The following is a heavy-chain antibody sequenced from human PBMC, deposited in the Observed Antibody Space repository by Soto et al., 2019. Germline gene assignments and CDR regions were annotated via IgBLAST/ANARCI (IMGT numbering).Heavy chain of an antibody. J-gene: IGHJ6*02. CDR2: IIPIFGTA. CDR1: GGTFSSYA. Sequence: QVQLVQSGAEVKKPGSSVKVSCKASGGTFSSYAISWVRQAPGQGLEWMGGIIPIFGTANYAQKFQGRVTITADESTSTAYMELSSLRSEDPAVYYCARDPHNYYDSSGPTYYYYGMDVWGQGTTVTVSS. V-gene: IGHV1-69*01. CDR3: ARDPHNYYDSSGPTYYYYGMDV. D-gene: IGHD3-22*01.